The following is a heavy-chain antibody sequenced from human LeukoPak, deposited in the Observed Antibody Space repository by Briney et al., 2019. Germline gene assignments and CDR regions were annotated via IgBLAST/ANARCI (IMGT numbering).Heavy chain of an antibody. J-gene: IGHJ4*02. D-gene: IGHD3-16*01. CDR2: ISSSGSTI. Sequence: GGSLRLSCAASGFTFSSYSMNWVRQAPGKGLEWVSYISSSGSTIYYADSVKGRFTISRDNAKNSLYLQMNSLRAEDTAVYYCARERGVMGGYFDYWGQGTLVTVSS. CDR1: GFTFSSYS. V-gene: IGHV3-48*04. CDR3: ARERGVMGGYFDY.